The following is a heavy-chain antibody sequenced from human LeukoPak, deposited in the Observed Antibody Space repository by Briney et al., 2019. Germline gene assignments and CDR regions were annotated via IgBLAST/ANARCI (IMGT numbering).Heavy chain of an antibody. V-gene: IGHV1-69*04. D-gene: IGHD5-18*01. CDR1: GGTFSSYA. CDR3: ARLRYSYGYYY. CDR2: IIPILGIA. J-gene: IGHJ4*02. Sequence: SVKVSCKASGGTFSSYAISWVRQAPGQGLEWMGRIIPILGIANYAQKFQGRVTITADKSTSTAYMELSSLRSEDTAVYYCARLRYSYGYYYWGQGTLVTVSS.